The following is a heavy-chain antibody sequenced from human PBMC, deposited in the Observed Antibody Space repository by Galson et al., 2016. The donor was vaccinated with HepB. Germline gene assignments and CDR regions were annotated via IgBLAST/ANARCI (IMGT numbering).Heavy chain of an antibody. V-gene: IGHV3-11*04. Sequence: SLRLSCAASGFTFSDYYMNWVRQAPGKGLEWLSYISSSSSTVYYADSVKGRFTISRDSAKNSLSLQMNSLRAEDTAVYYCARGDYRGTTCGSDFDHWRQGTLVTVSS. CDR1: GFTFSDYY. CDR2: ISSSSSTV. D-gene: IGHD1-26*01. J-gene: IGHJ4*01. CDR3: ARGDYRGTTCGSDFDH.